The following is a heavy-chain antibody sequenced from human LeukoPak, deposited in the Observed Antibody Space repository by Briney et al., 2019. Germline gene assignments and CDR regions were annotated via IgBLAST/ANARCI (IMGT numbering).Heavy chain of an antibody. CDR2: ISSSSSTI. D-gene: IGHD3-10*01. Sequence: GGSLRLSCAASGFTFSSYSMSWVRQAPGKGLEWVSYISSSSSTIYYADSVKGRFTISRDNAKNSLYLQMNSLRAEDTAVYYCASELKYYYGSGSPRYWGQGTLVTVSS. V-gene: IGHV3-48*01. J-gene: IGHJ4*02. CDR1: GFTFSSYS. CDR3: ASELKYYYGSGSPRY.